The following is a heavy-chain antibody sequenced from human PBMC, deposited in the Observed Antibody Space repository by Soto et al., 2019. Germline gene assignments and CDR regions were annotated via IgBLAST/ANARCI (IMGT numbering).Heavy chain of an antibody. Sequence: PGGSLRLSCAASGFTFSSYDMHWVRQATGKGLEWVSAIGTAGDTYYPGSVKGRFTISRENAKNSLYLQMNSLRVGDTAVYYCARVGGTRYGMDVWGQGTTVTVSS. D-gene: IGHD1-1*01. J-gene: IGHJ6*02. CDR3: ARVGGTRYGMDV. V-gene: IGHV3-13*01. CDR2: IGTAGDT. CDR1: GFTFSSYD.